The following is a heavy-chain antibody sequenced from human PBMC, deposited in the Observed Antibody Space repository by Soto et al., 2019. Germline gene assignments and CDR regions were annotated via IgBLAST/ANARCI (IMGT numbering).Heavy chain of an antibody. CDR2: ISRSGDTT. J-gene: IGHJ6*02. D-gene: IGHD1-1*01. CDR1: GFTFGIYS. CDR3: ARPFPDNTYYYYGMDV. V-gene: IGHV3-23*01. Sequence: GGSRIHSTAASGFTFGIYSMLLVRKAPRKGLEWVSTISRSGDTTYYADSVKGRFTVSRDNSKNALYLQLNSLRAEDTAVYYCARPFPDNTYYYYGMDVWGQGTTVTVS.